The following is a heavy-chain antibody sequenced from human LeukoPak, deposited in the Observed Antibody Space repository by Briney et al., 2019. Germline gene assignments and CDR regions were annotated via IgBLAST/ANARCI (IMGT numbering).Heavy chain of an antibody. CDR2: FYSGGST. CDR1: GFTVSSNY. D-gene: IGHD3-22*01. CDR3: ARHHDYDSSGFYGGWYFDL. J-gene: IGHJ2*01. V-gene: IGHV3-66*04. Sequence: PGGSLRLSCAASGFTVSSNYMSWVRQAPGKGLEWVSVFYSGGSTYYAGSVEGRFTISRDNSKNTLYLQMHTLSAEDTAVYYCARHHDYDSSGFYGGWYFDLWGRGTLVTVSS.